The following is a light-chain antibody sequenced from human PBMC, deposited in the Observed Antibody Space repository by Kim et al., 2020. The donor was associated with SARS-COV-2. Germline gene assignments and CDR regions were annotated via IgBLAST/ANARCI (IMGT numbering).Light chain of an antibody. Sequence: PGEGATLSCRPSQTIGSYLAWYQHKPGQPPRLLIYDDSNRATGIQDRLSGGGSGTDSSHTISSLEAGDTGVDSGQQRTNSLRTLAFGGGAKV. CDR3: QQRTNSLRTLA. CDR2: DDS. CDR1: QTIGSY. V-gene: IGKV3-11*01. J-gene: IGKJ4*01.